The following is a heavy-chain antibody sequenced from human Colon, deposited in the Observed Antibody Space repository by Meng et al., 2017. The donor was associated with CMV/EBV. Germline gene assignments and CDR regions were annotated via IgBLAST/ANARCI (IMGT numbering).Heavy chain of an antibody. J-gene: IGHJ4*02. D-gene: IGHD3-22*01. V-gene: IGHV1-2*02. CDR2: INPNSGGT. CDR3: ARGKNYYDSSGYRKGLDY. Sequence: QLVQSGAEVKRPVALRKVSCKASGYTFTDNYMHWVLQAPGQGLEWMGWINPNSGGTNYAQKFQGRVTMTRDTSISTAYMELSRLRSDDTAVYYCARGKNYYDSSGYRKGLDYWGQGTLVTASS. CDR1: GYTFTDNY.